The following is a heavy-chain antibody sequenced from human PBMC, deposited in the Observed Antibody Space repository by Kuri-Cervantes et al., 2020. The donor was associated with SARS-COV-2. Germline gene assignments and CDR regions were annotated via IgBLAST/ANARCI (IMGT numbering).Heavy chain of an antibody. Sequence: GESLKISCAASGFTFSNAWMSWVRQAPGKGLEWVSYISSSSSTIYYADSVKGRFTISRDNAKNSLYLQMNSLRDEDTAVYYCARENIVVVPAAIFGDYYYGMDVWGQGTTVTVSS. J-gene: IGHJ6*02. CDR1: GFTFSNAW. V-gene: IGHV3-48*02. CDR3: ARENIVVVPAAIFGDYYYGMDV. D-gene: IGHD2-2*01. CDR2: ISSSSSTI.